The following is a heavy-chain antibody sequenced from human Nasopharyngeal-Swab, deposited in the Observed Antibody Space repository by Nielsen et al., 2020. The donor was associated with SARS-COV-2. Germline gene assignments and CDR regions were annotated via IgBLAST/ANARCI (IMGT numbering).Heavy chain of an antibody. CDR2: FRTGANGGTT. CDR3: TAQERYGYGFLYFDY. CDR1: GFNFGDYA. V-gene: IGHV3-49*04. D-gene: IGHD5-18*01. J-gene: IGHJ4*02. Sequence: GGSLRLSCTGSGFNFGDYALSWVRQAPGKGLEWIAFFRTGANGGTTEYAASVAGRFTVSRDDSKTIAYLQMNSLRIEDTAVYYCTAQERYGYGFLYFDYWGRGTLVSVSS.